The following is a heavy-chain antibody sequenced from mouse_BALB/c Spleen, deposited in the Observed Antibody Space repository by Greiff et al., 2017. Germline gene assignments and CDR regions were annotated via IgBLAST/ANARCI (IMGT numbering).Heavy chain of an antibody. Sequence: EVKLQESGGGLVKPGGSLKLSCAASGFAFSSYDMSWVRQTPEKRLEWVAYISSGGGSTYYPDTVKGRFTISRDNAKNTLYLQMSSLKSEDTAMYYCARHKGDYDAWFAYWGQGTLVTVSA. CDR3: ARHKGDYDAWFAY. V-gene: IGHV5-12-1*01. CDR2: ISSGGGST. D-gene: IGHD2-4*01. CDR1: GFAFSSYD. J-gene: IGHJ3*01.